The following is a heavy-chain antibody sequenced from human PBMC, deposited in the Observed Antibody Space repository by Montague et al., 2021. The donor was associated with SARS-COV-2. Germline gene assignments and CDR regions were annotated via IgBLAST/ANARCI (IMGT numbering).Heavy chain of an antibody. J-gene: IGHJ5*02. CDR3: ASLTLGYCSSTSCYSDWFGP. V-gene: IGHV4-34*01. CDR2: INHSGST. Sequence: SETLSLTCAVYGGSFSGYYWSWIRQPPGKGLEWIGEINHSGSTNYNPSLKGRVTISVDTSKNQFSLKLSSVTAADTAVYYCASLTLGYCSSTSCYSDWFGPWGQGTLVTVSS. D-gene: IGHD2-2*02. CDR1: GGSFSGYY.